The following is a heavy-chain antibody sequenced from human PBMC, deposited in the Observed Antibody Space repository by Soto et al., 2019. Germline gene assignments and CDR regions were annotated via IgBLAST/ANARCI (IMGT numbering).Heavy chain of an antibody. CDR1: GFPFSTYW. CDR3: ARGRL. J-gene: IGHJ3*01. Sequence: GGSLRLSCATSGFPFSTYWMSWARQAPGKGLEWVASIKGDGSDRYHVESVRGRFTISRDNANNSLFLQMNSLRAEDTAIYYCARGRLWGQGTMVTVSS. CDR2: IKGDGSDR. V-gene: IGHV3-7*05.